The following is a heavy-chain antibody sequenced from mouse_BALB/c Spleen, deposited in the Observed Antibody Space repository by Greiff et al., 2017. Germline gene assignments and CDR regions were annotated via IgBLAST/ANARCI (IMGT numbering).Heavy chain of an antibody. J-gene: IGHJ3*01. CDR3: ARGPYGYDAWCAY. V-gene: IGHV5-6-5*01. CDR1: GFTFSSYA. Sequence: EVMLVESGGGLVKPGGSLKLSCAASGFTFSSYAMSWVRQTPEKRLEWVASISSGGSTYYPDSVKGRFTISRDNARNILYLQMSSLRSEDTAMYYCARGPYGYDAWCAYWGQGTLVTVSA. CDR2: ISSGGST. D-gene: IGHD2-2*01.